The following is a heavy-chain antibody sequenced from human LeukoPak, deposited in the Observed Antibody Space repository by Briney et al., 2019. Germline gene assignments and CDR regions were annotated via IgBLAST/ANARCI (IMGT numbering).Heavy chain of an antibody. CDR2: ISYDGSNK. Sequence: PGRSLRLSCADSGFTFSNYAMHWVRQAPGKGLEWVALISYDGSNKFYADSVKGRFAISRDNSKNTLYLQMNNLIAQDTAVYYCARELDVDTAMVNPRSLRHWGQGTLVTVSS. CDR1: GFTFSNYA. V-gene: IGHV3-30*09. D-gene: IGHD5-18*01. J-gene: IGHJ4*02. CDR3: ARELDVDTAMVNPRSLRH.